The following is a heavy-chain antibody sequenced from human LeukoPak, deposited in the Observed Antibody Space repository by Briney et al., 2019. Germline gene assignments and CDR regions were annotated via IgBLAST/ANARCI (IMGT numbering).Heavy chain of an antibody. CDR1: GYSFTSYW. D-gene: IGHD2-15*01. CDR2: IYPGDSDT. Sequence: GESLKISCKGSGYSFTSYWIGWVRQMPGKGLEWMGIIYPGDSDTRYSPSFQGQVTISADKSISTAYLRWSSLKASDTAMYYCARRVAATRNWFDPWGQGTLVTVSS. J-gene: IGHJ5*02. V-gene: IGHV5-51*01. CDR3: ARRVAATRNWFDP.